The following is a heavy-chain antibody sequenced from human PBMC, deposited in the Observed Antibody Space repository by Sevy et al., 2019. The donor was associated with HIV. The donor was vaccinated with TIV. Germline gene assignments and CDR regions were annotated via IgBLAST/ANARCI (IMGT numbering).Heavy chain of an antibody. CDR2: INHSGST. V-gene: IGHV4-34*01. Sequence: SETLSLTCAVYGGSFSGYYWSWIRQPPGKGLEWIGEINHSGSTNYNPSLKSRVTISVDTSKNQFSLKLSSVNAADTAVYYCARASYYYDSSGYYVYWGQGTLVTVSS. D-gene: IGHD3-22*01. J-gene: IGHJ4*02. CDR3: ARASYYYDSSGYYVY. CDR1: GGSFSGYY.